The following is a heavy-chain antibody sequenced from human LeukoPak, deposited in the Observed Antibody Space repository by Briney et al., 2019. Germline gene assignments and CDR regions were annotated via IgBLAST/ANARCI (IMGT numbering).Heavy chain of an antibody. Sequence: SETLSLTCTVSGGSISSYYWNWIRQPPGKGLEWIGYIYYSGSTNYNPSLKSRVTISVDTSKNQFSLKLSSVTAADTAVYYCARERYYYDSSGYYSALVFDYWGQGTLVTVSS. CDR2: IYYSGST. V-gene: IGHV4-59*12. CDR1: GGSISSYY. D-gene: IGHD3-22*01. CDR3: ARERYYYDSSGYYSALVFDY. J-gene: IGHJ4*02.